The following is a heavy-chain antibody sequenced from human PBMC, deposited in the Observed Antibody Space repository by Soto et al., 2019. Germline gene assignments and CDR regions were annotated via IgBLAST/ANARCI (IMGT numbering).Heavy chain of an antibody. CDR1: GYTFTSYA. J-gene: IGHJ3*02. V-gene: IGHV1-3*01. CDR2: INAGNGNT. CDR3: AAGYSSGWYDAFDI. Sequence: QVQLVQSGAEVKKPGASVKVSCKASGYTFTSYAMHWVRQAPGQRLEWMGWINAGNGNTKYSQKFQGRVTITRDTSASTAYMELSSLRSEDTAVYYCAAGYSSGWYDAFDIWGQGTMVTVSS. D-gene: IGHD6-19*01.